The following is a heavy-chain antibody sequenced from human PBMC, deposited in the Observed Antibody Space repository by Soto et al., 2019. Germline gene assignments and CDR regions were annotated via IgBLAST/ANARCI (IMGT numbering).Heavy chain of an antibody. CDR3: ARDRGIAARLYYYYGMDV. CDR1: GGTFSSYA. D-gene: IGHD6-6*01. CDR2: IIPIFGTA. V-gene: IGHV1-69*13. J-gene: IGHJ6*02. Sequence: SVKVSCKASGGTFSSYAISWVRQAPGQGLEWMGGIIPIFGTANYAQKFQGRVTITADESTSTAYMELSSLRSEDTAVYYCARDRGIAARLYYYYGMDVWGQGTTVTVSS.